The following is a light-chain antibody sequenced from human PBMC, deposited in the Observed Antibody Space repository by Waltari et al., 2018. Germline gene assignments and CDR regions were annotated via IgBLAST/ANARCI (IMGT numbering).Light chain of an antibody. V-gene: IGKV1-39*01. CDR3: QQSFAIPIT. J-gene: IGKJ5*01. CDR1: QTISRY. Sequence: DIQMTQSPSSLSASVGDRVTITCRASQTISRYLNWYQAKAGEAPKLLIFAASSLQSGVPSRFSGSGSGTDFTLTISSLQPEDFATYYCQQSFAIPITFGQGTQLEAK. CDR2: AAS.